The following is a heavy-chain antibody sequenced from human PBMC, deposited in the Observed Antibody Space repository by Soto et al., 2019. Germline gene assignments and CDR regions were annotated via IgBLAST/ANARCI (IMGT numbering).Heavy chain of an antibody. CDR2: IYYSGST. Sequence: SETLSLTCTVSGGSISSSSYYWSWIRQPPGKGLEWIGYIYYSGSTNYNPSLKSRVTISVDTSKNQFSLKLSSVTAADTAVYYCARTITGTTAAYYYYGMDVWGQGTTVTVSS. D-gene: IGHD1-7*01. J-gene: IGHJ6*02. CDR1: GGSISSSSYY. CDR3: ARTITGTTAAYYYYGMDV. V-gene: IGHV4-61*01.